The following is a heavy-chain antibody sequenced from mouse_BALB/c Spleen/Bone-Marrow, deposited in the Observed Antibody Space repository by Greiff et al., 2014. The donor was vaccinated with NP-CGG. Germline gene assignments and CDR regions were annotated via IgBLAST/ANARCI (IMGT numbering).Heavy chain of an antibody. CDR3: ARYLGGTMDY. D-gene: IGHD2-12*01. J-gene: IGHJ4*01. V-gene: IGHV2-5-1*01. Sequence: VQLQQSGPSLVQPSQSLSITCTVSGFSLTTYGVHWVRQSPGKGLEWLGVIWRGRSTDYNAAFMSRLSITKDNSKSQVFFKMNSLQADDTAIYYCARYLGGTMDYWGQGTSVTVSS. CDR2: IWRGRST. CDR1: GFSLTTYG.